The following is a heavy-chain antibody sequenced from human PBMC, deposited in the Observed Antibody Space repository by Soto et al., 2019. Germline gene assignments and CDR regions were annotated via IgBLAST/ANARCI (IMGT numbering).Heavy chain of an antibody. V-gene: IGHV4-4*02. J-gene: IGHJ4*02. CDR3: ARGRHYYGSGKASLFDY. CDR2: IYHSGST. CDR1: GGSISSSNW. Sequence: QVQLQESGPGLVKPSGTLSLTCAVSGGSISSSNWWSWVRQPPGKGLEWIGEIYHSGSTNYNPSLKSRVTISVDKSKNQLSLKLSSVTAADTAVYYCARGRHYYGSGKASLFDYWGQGTLVTVSS. D-gene: IGHD3-10*01.